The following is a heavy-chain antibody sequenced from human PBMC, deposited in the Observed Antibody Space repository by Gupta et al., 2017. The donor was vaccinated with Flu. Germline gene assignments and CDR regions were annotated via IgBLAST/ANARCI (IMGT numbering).Heavy chain of an antibody. CDR1: EFGFRNFE. V-gene: IGHV3-48*03. CDR3: AKSSPGPFDS. CDR2: ISPSGITI. J-gene: IGHJ4*02. Sequence: EVYLEESGGGLVKPGGSLRLSCAASEFGFRNFEMNWVRQAPGKGLEWISYISPSGITIYYADSVKGRFTISRDNAQNSVYLQMNNLRADDTAVYYCAKSSPGPFDSWGQGTLVTVSS.